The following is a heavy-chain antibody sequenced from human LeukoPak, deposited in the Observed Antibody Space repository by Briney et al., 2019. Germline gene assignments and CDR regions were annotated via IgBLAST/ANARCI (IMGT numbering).Heavy chain of an antibody. CDR1: AYYISSGYY. V-gene: IGHV4-38-2*02. Sequence: SETLSLTCTVSAYYISSGYYWGWIRQPPGRGLEWIGSLYYSGNTYYNPSLKSRVTISVDTSKNQFSLKLSSVTAADTAIYYCARGIVVFGEYYFDYWDQGTLVTVSS. D-gene: IGHD2-2*01. J-gene: IGHJ4*02. CDR2: LYYSGNT. CDR3: ARGIVVFGEYYFDY.